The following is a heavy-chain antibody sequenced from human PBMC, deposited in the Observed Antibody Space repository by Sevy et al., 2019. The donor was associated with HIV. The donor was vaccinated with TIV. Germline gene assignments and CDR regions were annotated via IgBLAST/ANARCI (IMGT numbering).Heavy chain of an antibody. CDR1: GFTFSSYW. J-gene: IGHJ4*02. V-gene: IGHV3-7*01. Sequence: GGSLRLSCAASGFTFSSYWMSWVRQVPGKGLEWVANIRQDGSEKYYVDSGKGRFTISRDNVKNSIHLQMNGLRAEDTAIYYCARVTGIAAAFDYWGQGTLVTVSS. D-gene: IGHD6-13*01. CDR3: ARVTGIAAAFDY. CDR2: IRQDGSEK.